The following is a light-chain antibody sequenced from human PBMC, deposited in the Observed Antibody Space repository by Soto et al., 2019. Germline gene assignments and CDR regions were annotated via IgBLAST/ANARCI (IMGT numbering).Light chain of an antibody. CDR2: TSN. CDR1: NSNIGSNK. CDR3: ATWDDSLHGYV. J-gene: IGLJ1*01. Sequence: VLTQPPSASGTPGQRVTISCSGSNSNIGSNKVNWCQQLPGTAPKLLIYTSNQRPSGVPDRFSGSKSGTSASLAISGLQSEDEADYYCATWDDSLHGYVFGTGTKVTVL. V-gene: IGLV1-44*01.